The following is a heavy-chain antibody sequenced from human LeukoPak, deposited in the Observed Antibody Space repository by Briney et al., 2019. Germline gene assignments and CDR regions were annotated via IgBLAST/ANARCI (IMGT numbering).Heavy chain of an antibody. CDR1: GYTFTGYY. Sequence: SVKVSCKASGYTFTGYYMHWVRQAPGQGLEWMGWINPNSGGTNYAQKFQGRVTMTRDTSISTAYMELSRLRSDDTAVYCCARRYCSSTSCHNWFDPWGQGTLVTVSS. V-gene: IGHV1-2*02. CDR2: INPNSGGT. CDR3: ARRYCSSTSCHNWFDP. D-gene: IGHD2-2*01. J-gene: IGHJ5*02.